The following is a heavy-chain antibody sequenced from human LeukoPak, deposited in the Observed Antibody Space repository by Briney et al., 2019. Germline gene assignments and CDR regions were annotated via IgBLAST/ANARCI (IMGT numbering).Heavy chain of an antibody. Sequence: NSSQTLSLTCTVSGGSISSGSYCWSWIRQPAGKGLEWIGRINTSGSTNYNPSLNSRVTISVDTSKNQFSLKLSSVTAADTAVYYCARYHLLNRGVNWFDPWGQGTLVTVSS. CDR1: GGSISSGSYC. CDR3: ARYHLLNRGVNWFDP. CDR2: INTSGST. D-gene: IGHD2-2*01. J-gene: IGHJ5*02. V-gene: IGHV4-61*02.